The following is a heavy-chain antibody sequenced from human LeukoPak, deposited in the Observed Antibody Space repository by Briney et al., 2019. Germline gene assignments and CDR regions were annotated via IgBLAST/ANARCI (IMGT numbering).Heavy chain of an antibody. Sequence: PSETLSLTCSVFGGSISSYYWTWIRQSPARGLEWIGHIYYSGSPNYNPSLKSRVTISSDTSKNHFSLKVTSVTAADTAFYYCARLSRAGEDYCGQGILVTVSS. D-gene: IGHD3-16*01. J-gene: IGHJ4*02. V-gene: IGHV4-59*01. CDR3: ARLSRAGEDY. CDR2: IYYSGSP. CDR1: GGSISSYY.